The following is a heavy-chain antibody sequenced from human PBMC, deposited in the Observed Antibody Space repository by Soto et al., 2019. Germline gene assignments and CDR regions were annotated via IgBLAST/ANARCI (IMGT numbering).Heavy chain of an antibody. CDR2: IYYSGST. Sequence: QVQLQDSGPGLVKPSQTLSLTCTVSGGSISSGGYYWSWIRQHPGKCLEWIGYIYYSGSTYYNPSLRSRVTISVDTSNNQFALKMSTGTAADTAVYYCAREWNVVYYGSGSHQRSCYFDYWGQGSLVTVS. J-gene: IGHJ4*02. V-gene: IGHV4-31*03. D-gene: IGHD3-10*01. CDR3: AREWNVVYYGSGSHQRSCYFDY. CDR1: GGSISSGGYY.